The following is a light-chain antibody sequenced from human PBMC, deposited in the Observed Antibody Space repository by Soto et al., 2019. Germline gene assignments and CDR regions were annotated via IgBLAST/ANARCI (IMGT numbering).Light chain of an antibody. CDR1: QSISSW. CDR3: QQYNSL. V-gene: IGKV1-5*01. Sequence: DIQMTQSPSTLSASVEDRVTITCRASQSISSWLAWYQQKPGKAPKLLIYDASSLESGVPSRFSGSGSGTEFTLTISSLQPDDFATYYCQQYNSLFGQGTKVDIK. J-gene: IGKJ1*01. CDR2: DAS.